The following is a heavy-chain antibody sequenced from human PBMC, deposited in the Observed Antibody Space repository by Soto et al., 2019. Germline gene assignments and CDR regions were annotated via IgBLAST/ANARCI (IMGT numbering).Heavy chain of an antibody. CDR2: ISFEGSNK. CDR1: GFTFSDFG. CDR3: ARDLTDCNYEYKFGF. D-gene: IGHD1-7*01. J-gene: IGHJ4*02. V-gene: IGHV3-30*03. Sequence: QVQLVESGGGEVQPGRSLRLSCAASGFTFSDFGMHWVRQSPGKGLEWVAVISFEGSNKYFAESVKGRFTISRDDSKNTVYLQMNSLRPEDTAVYFCARDLTDCNYEYKFGFWGQGTLVTVSS.